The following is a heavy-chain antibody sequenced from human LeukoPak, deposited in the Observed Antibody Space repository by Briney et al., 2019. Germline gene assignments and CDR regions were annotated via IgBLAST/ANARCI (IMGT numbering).Heavy chain of an antibody. CDR2: IYRGGST. CDR3: ARVDSRTAQFDY. D-gene: IGHD6-13*01. J-gene: IGHJ4*02. CDR1: AFNVSSNY. V-gene: IGHV3-66*01. Sequence: GGSLRLSCAVSAFNVSSNYLNWVRQAPGKGPEWVSVIYRGGSTYYADSVKGRFTISRDNSKNTLYLQMNSLRAEDTAVYHCARVDSRTAQFDYWGQGTLVTVSS.